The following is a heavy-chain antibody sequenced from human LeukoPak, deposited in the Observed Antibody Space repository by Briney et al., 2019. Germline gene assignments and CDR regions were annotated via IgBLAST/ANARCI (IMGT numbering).Heavy chain of an antibody. CDR1: GFTFSSYA. V-gene: IGHV3-23*01. D-gene: IGHD3-22*01. Sequence: PGGSLRLSCAASGFTFSSYAMSWVRQAPGKGLEWVSAISGSGGSTYYADSVKGRFTISRDNSKNTLYLQMNSLRAEDTAVYYCARDLPTYYYDSSGSPLGYWGQGTLVTVSS. CDR3: ARDLPTYYYDSSGSPLGY. J-gene: IGHJ4*02. CDR2: ISGSGGST.